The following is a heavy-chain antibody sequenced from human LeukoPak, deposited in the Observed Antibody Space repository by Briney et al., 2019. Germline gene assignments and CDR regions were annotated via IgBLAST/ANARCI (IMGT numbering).Heavy chain of an antibody. CDR3: ARVGQGAVAY. CDR2: INNDGRVT. D-gene: IGHD3-16*01. Sequence: GGSLRLSCAASGVTFSSHWVHWVRQAPWKGLGWVTFINNDGRVTRYADSVKGRFTISRDNAKNTVYLQMNRLRAEDTAMDYCARVGQGAVAYWGPGPLVTVS. J-gene: IGHJ4*02. V-gene: IGHV3-74*01. CDR1: GVTFSSHW.